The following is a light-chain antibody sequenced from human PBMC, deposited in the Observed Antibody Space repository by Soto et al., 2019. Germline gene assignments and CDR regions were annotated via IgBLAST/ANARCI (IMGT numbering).Light chain of an antibody. V-gene: IGKV3D-15*01. J-gene: IGKJ4*01. CDR2: GAS. Sequence: ETVLTQSPGTLSLSPGERATLSCRASQSISSNLAWYQQKPGQSPRLLIYGASIRATGIPDRFSGSGSGTDFTLTISSLQPEDVATYYCQQYNSAPLTFGGGTKVDIK. CDR1: QSISSN. CDR3: QQYNSAPLT.